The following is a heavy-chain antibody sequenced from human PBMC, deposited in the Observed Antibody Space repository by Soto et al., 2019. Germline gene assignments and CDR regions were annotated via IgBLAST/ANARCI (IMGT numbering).Heavy chain of an antibody. CDR1: GGSFTGYY. D-gene: IGHD3-3*01. V-gene: IGHV4-34*01. J-gene: IGHJ4*02. CDR3: ATSYYDFWSGLKYYFDY. CDR2: VTHSGGT. Sequence: PSETLSLTCAVYGGSFTGYYWNWIRQSPGKGLEWIGEVTHSGGTKYNPSLKSRVTISVDTSKNQFSLKLNSVTAADTAVYYCATSYYDFWSGLKYYFDYWGRGTLVTVSS.